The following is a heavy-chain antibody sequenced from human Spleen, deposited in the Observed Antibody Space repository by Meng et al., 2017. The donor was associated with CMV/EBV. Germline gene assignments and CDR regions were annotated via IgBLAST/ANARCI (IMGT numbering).Heavy chain of an antibody. V-gene: IGHV1-18*01. CDR2: VSAENGDT. J-gene: IGHJ4*02. CDR1: GYNFDIYG. Sequence: QIQLVQSGPEFRRPGASVKVSCKASGYNFDIYGITWVRQAPGQGLEWVGWVSAENGDTDYGQKFQGRVTVTADTFTNTAYMEMRSLRSDDSAIYYCARAGAAVTTNFDFWGQGTLVTVSS. CDR3: ARAGAAVTTNFDF. D-gene: IGHD4-17*01.